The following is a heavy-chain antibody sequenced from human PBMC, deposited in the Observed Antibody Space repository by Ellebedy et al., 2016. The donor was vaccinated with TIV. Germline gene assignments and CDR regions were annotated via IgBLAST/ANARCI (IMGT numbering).Heavy chain of an antibody. CDR2: IYYSGST. V-gene: IGHV4-39*01. CDR3: ARHLPHTSGEKKGFDY. Sequence: MPSETLSLTCTVSGGSISSGGYYRSWIRQHPGKGLEWTGYIYYSGSTYYNPSLKSRVTTSVDTSKNHYSLKLSSVTAADTAVYYCARHLPHTSGEKKGFDYWGQGTLVTVSS. D-gene: IGHD3-16*01. CDR1: GGSISSGGYY. J-gene: IGHJ4*02.